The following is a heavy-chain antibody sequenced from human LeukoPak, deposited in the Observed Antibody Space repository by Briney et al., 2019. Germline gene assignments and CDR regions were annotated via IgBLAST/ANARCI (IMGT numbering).Heavy chain of an antibody. J-gene: IGHJ4*02. CDR2: IYYDGSNK. V-gene: IGHV3-33*08. CDR3: ARDSIPSASGSYYFDN. D-gene: IGHD3-10*01. CDR1: GFTFSTYG. Sequence: GRSLRLSCAASGFTFSTYGMHWVRQAPGKGLEWVAVIYYDGSNKNYENTVKDRFTISRDNSKNTLYLQMNNLRAEDTAVYYCARDSIPSASGSYYFDNWGQGTLITVSS.